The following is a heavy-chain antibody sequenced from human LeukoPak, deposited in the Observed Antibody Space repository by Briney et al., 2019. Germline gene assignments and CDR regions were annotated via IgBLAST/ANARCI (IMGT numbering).Heavy chain of an antibody. CDR3: ARGMYSSSRLVYYYMDV. Sequence: SETLSLTCTVSGGSISSYYWSWIRQPPGKGLEWIGYIYYSGSTNYNPSLKSRVTISVDTSKNQFSLKLSSVTAADTAVYYCARGMYSSSRLVYYYMDVWGKGTTVTVPS. V-gene: IGHV4-59*01. J-gene: IGHJ6*03. D-gene: IGHD6-6*01. CDR2: IYYSGST. CDR1: GGSISSYY.